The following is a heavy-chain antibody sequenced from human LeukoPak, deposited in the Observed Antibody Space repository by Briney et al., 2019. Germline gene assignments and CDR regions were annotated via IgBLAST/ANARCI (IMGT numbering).Heavy chain of an antibody. Sequence: GASVKVSCKASGYTFTSYGISWVRQAPGQGLEWMGWISAYNGNTNYAQKLQGRVTMTTDTATSTAYMELRSLRSNDTAVYYCARDYDRRSYSFNWFDPWGQGTLVTVSS. J-gene: IGHJ5*02. V-gene: IGHV1-18*01. CDR2: ISAYNGNT. CDR1: GYTFTSYG. CDR3: ARDYDRRSYSFNWFDP. D-gene: IGHD1-26*01.